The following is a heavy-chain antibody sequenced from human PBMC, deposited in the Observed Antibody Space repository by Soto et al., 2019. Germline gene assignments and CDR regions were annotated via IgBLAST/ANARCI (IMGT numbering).Heavy chain of an antibody. CDR3: ASRAPCKSANDCYSPPLDF. Sequence: QVQLLQSGAEVKKPGASVKVSCKASGYTFVTYGISWVRQAPGKGLEWMGWITPSNGDTNYEQKLQGRVTMTTDTSPSTPYMEVRSLRSEDTALYHWASRAPCKSANDCYSPPLDFWGQGILVTVSS. J-gene: IGHJ4*02. CDR2: ITPSNGDT. V-gene: IGHV1-18*01. D-gene: IGHD2-21*02. CDR1: GYTFVTYG.